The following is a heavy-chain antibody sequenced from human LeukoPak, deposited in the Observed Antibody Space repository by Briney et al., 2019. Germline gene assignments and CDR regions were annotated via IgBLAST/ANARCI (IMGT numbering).Heavy chain of an antibody. D-gene: IGHD3-10*01. CDR2: IYYSGST. CDR3: ARHYYYYGSGSYVDYFDY. J-gene: IGHJ4*02. Sequence: SETLSLTCTVSGGSISSSSYYWGWIRQPPGKGLEWIGSIYYSGSTYYNPSLKSRVTISVDTSKNQFSLKLNSVTAADTAVYYCARHYYYYGSGSYVDYFDYWGQGTLVTVSS. CDR1: GGSISSSSYY. V-gene: IGHV4-39*01.